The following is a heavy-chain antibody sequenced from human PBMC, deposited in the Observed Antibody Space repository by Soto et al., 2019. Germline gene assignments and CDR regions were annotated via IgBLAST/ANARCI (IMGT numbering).Heavy chain of an antibody. J-gene: IGHJ5*02. D-gene: IGHD2-2*01. V-gene: IGHV4-31*03. Sequence: SETLSLTCTVSGGSISSGGYYWSWIRQHPGKGLEWIGYIYYSGSTYYNPSLKSRVTISVDTSKNQFSLKLSSVTAADTAVYYCARESLGLGYCSSTSCKGFDPWGQGTLVTVSS. CDR2: IYYSGST. CDR1: GGSISSGGYY. CDR3: ARESLGLGYCSSTSCKGFDP.